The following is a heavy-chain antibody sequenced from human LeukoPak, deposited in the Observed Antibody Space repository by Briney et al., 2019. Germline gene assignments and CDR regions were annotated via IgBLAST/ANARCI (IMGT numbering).Heavy chain of an antibody. CDR1: GYTFTGYY. CDR3: ARVFRVQWYCSSTSCSPLGY. Sequence: ASVKVSCKASGYTFTGYYMHWVRQAPGQGLEWMGWINPNSGGTNYAQKFQGRVTMTRDTSISTAYMGLSRLRSDDTAVYYCARVFRVQWYCSSTSCSPLGYWGQGTLVTVSS. CDR2: INPNSGGT. V-gene: IGHV1-2*02. D-gene: IGHD2-2*01. J-gene: IGHJ4*02.